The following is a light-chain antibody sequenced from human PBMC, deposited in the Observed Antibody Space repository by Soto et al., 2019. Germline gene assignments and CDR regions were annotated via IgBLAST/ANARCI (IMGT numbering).Light chain of an antibody. CDR1: QSISNY. J-gene: IGKJ4*01. V-gene: IGKV1-39*01. Sequence: DMEMTQSPSSLSASVGDRVTITCRASQSISNYLNWYQHKPGKVPKLLIYAASSLQSGVPTMFSGSGSGTDITLTINSLQPEDFATYYCQQSYGTPLTFGGGTKIEIK. CDR3: QQSYGTPLT. CDR2: AAS.